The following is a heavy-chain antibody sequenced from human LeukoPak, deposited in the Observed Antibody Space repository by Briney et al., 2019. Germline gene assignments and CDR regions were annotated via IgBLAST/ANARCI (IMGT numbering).Heavy chain of an antibody. CDR2: ITSGSDTK. CDR1: GFTFGPYT. Sequence: GGSLRLSCVASGFTFGPYTMNWVRQAPGKGLEWISHITSGSDTKYYADSVKGRFTISRDNAKNSLYLQMNSLRAEDTAVYYCARGSGFITIFGGLPYAFDIWGQGTMVTVSS. V-gene: IGHV3-48*04. D-gene: IGHD3-3*01. CDR3: ARGSGFITIFGGLPYAFDI. J-gene: IGHJ3*02.